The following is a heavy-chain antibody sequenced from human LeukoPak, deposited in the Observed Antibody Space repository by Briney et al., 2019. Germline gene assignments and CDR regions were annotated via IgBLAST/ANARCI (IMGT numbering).Heavy chain of an antibody. V-gene: IGHV1-2*02. D-gene: IGHD2-15*01. CDR1: GYTFTGYY. CDR3: ARASSGGSRHNWFDP. CDR2: INPNTGDT. Sequence: ASVKVSCKASGYTFTGYYIHWVRQAPGQGLEWMGWINPNTGDTNLAQKFQGRVTMTRDTSISTAYMELSRLRSDDTAVYYCARASSGGSRHNWFDPWGQGTLVTVSS. J-gene: IGHJ5*02.